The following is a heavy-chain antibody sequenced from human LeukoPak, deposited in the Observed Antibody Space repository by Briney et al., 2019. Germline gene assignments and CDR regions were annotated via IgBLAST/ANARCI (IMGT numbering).Heavy chain of an antibody. V-gene: IGHV3-21*01. CDR1: GFTFSSYS. D-gene: IGHD3-3*01. Sequence: GGSLRLSCAASGFTFSSYSMNWVRQAPGKGLEWVSSISSSSSYIYYADSVKGRFTISRDNAKNSLYLQMNSLRAEDTAVYYCARDLTDFWSGYRSYWGQGTLVTVSS. CDR3: ARDLTDFWSGYRSY. J-gene: IGHJ4*02. CDR2: ISSSSSYI.